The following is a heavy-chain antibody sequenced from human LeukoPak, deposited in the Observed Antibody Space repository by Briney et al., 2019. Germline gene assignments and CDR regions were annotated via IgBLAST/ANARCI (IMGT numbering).Heavy chain of an antibody. D-gene: IGHD1-14*01. CDR1: GYTFTSYA. CDR3: ARVKGPTNPPYYYYMDV. Sequence: SVKVSCKASGYTFTSYAISWVRQAPGQGLEWMGGIIPIFGTANYAQKFQGRVTITADKSTSTAYMELSSLRSEDTAVYYCARVKGPTNPPYYYYMDVWGKGTTVTVSS. J-gene: IGHJ6*03. CDR2: IIPIFGTA. V-gene: IGHV1-69*06.